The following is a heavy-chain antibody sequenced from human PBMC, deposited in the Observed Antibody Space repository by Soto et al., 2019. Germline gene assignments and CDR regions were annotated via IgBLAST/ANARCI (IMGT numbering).Heavy chain of an antibody. Sequence: QVQLQESGPGLVKPSQTLSLTCTVSGGSISSGGYYWSWVRQHPGKGLEWIGCIYYSGRTYYNPSLKSRVIMSVDTSKNQFSLKLSSVTAADTAVYYWASNWSGVTNLSPNHYYIDVWGKGTTVTVSS. V-gene: IGHV4-31*03. J-gene: IGHJ6*03. CDR2: IYYSGRT. CDR3: ASNWSGVTNLSPNHYYIDV. D-gene: IGHD3-3*01. CDR1: GGSISSGGYY.